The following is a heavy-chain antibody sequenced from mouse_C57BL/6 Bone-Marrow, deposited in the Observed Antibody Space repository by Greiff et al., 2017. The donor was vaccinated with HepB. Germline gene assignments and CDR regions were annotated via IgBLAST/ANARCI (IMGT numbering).Heavy chain of an antibody. CDR2: ISSGSSTI. J-gene: IGHJ2*01. D-gene: IGHD2-4*01. CDR1: GFTFSDYG. V-gene: IGHV5-17*01. Sequence: EVKLEESGGGLVKPGGSLKLSYAASGFTFSDYGMHWVRQAPEKGLEWVAYISSGSSTIYYADTVKGRFTISRDNAKNTLFLQMTSLRSEETAMYYCERLLRRKGFDYWGQGTTLPVSS. CDR3: ERLLRRKGFDY.